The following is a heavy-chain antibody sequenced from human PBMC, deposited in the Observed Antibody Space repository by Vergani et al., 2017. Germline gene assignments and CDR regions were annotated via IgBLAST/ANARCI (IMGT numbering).Heavy chain of an antibody. Sequence: QLVESGGGLVQPGRSLRLSCAASGFTFDDYAMHWVRQAPGKGLEWVSAINWNSETITYADSVKGRFTISRDTAKNSLSLEMKSLRSEDAALYYCVKSTTGDQDDSTDYRDYWGQGTLVTVSS. J-gene: IGHJ4*02. CDR1: GFTFDDYA. D-gene: IGHD3-22*01. CDR2: INWNSETI. CDR3: VKSTTGDQDDSTDYRDY. V-gene: IGHV3-9*01.